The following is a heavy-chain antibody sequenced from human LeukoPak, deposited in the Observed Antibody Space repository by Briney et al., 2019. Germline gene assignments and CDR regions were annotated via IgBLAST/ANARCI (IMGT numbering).Heavy chain of an antibody. V-gene: IGHV1-2*02. D-gene: IGHD2-2*01. J-gene: IGHJ4*02. Sequence: ASVKVSCKASGYTFTGYYMHWVRQAPGQGLEWMGWINPNSGGTNYAQKFQGRVTMTRDTSISTAYMELSRLRFDDTAVYYCARVGYCSSTSCSGDYWGQGTLVTVSS. CDR2: INPNSGGT. CDR3: ARVGYCSSTSCSGDY. CDR1: GYTFTGYY.